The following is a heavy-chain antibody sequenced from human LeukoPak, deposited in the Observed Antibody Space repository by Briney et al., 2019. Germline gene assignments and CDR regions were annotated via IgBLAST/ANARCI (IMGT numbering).Heavy chain of an antibody. CDR2: INHNGNVN. V-gene: IGHV3-7*01. CDR3: ARGRPHGNDY. D-gene: IGHD4-23*01. Sequence: GGSLRLSCAASGFTFSSYWMNWARQAPGKGLEWVASINHNGNVNYYVDSVKGRFTISRDNAKNSLYLQMNSLRVEDTAAYYCARGRPHGNDYWGQGTLVTVSS. J-gene: IGHJ4*02. CDR1: GFTFSSYW.